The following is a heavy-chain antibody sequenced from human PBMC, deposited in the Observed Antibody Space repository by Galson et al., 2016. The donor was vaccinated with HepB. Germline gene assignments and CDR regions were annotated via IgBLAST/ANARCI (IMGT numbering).Heavy chain of an antibody. CDR1: EFTLSDST. Sequence: SLRLSCAASEFTLSDSTIHWIRQASGKGLEWVGHVSGKSNSYATAYAESVKGRSTIARDDVGNTASLQMNNLKAEDTAVYYCTRGGVTGYYYGMDVWGQGTTVIVSS. D-gene: IGHD2-21*02. CDR3: TRGGVTGYYYGMDV. J-gene: IGHJ6*02. V-gene: IGHV3-73*01. CDR2: VSGKSNSYAT.